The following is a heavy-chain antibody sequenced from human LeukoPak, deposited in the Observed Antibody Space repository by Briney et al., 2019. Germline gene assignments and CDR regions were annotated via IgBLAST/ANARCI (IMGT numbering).Heavy chain of an antibody. Sequence: GGSLRLSCAASGFTFSSYSMNWVRQAPGKGLEWVSSISSSSSYIYYADSVKGRFTISRDNAKNSLYLQVNSLRAEDTAVYYCARVLRYFDWLFAGSYGMDVWGQGTTVTVSS. D-gene: IGHD3-9*01. CDR3: ARVLRYFDWLFAGSYGMDV. V-gene: IGHV3-21*01. J-gene: IGHJ6*02. CDR1: GFTFSSYS. CDR2: ISSSSSYI.